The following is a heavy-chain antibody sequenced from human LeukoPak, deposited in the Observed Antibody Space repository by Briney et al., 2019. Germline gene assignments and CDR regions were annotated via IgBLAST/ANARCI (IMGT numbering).Heavy chain of an antibody. Sequence: GGSLRLSCAASGFTFSSYWMHWVRQAPGKGLEWVAVISYDGSNKYYADSVKGRFTISRDNSKNTLYLQMNSLRAEDTSVYYCARSQNWGLRWLQSLFYWGQGTLVTVSS. J-gene: IGHJ4*02. CDR2: ISYDGSNK. V-gene: IGHV3-30-3*01. CDR1: GFTFSSYW. CDR3: ARSQNWGLRWLQSLFY. D-gene: IGHD4-17*01.